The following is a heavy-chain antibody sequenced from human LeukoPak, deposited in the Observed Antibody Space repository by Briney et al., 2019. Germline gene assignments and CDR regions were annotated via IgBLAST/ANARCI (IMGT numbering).Heavy chain of an antibody. D-gene: IGHD3-22*01. J-gene: IGHJ6*03. Sequence: PSETLSLTCSGSGASIRDYYWTWIRQPPGKRLQWIGSISHSGSTKYNPSLNSRVSISIDTSRDQFSLKLRSVTAADTAVYYCAREPRYYRDSYYSYMDVWGKGTTVTVSS. V-gene: IGHV4-59*01. CDR3: AREPRYYRDSYYSYMDV. CDR2: ISHSGST. CDR1: GASIRDYY.